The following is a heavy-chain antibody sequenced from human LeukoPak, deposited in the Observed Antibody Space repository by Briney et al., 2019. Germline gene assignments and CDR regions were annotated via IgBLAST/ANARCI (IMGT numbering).Heavy chain of an antibody. CDR1: GFTFSSYW. Sequence: PGGSLRLSCAASGFTFSSYWMSWVRQAPGKGLEWVANINQDGSEKYYVDSVKGRFTISRDNAKNSLYLQMNSLRAEDTAVYYCARGGGYSGYNSPLDYWGQGTLVTVSS. CDR3: ARGGGYSGYNSPLDY. D-gene: IGHD5-12*01. V-gene: IGHV3-7*01. CDR2: INQDGSEK. J-gene: IGHJ4*02.